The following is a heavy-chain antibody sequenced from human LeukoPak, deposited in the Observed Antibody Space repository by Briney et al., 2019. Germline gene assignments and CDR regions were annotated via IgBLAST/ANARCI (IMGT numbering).Heavy chain of an antibody. D-gene: IGHD6-19*01. Sequence: SETLSLICAVSGGSISSSNWWSWVRQPPGKGLEWIGEIYHSGSTNYNPSLKSRVTISVDKSKNQFSLKLSSVTAADTAVYYCARHSSGWYIRYFDYWGQGTLVTVSS. J-gene: IGHJ4*02. CDR3: ARHSSGWYIRYFDY. CDR2: IYHSGST. CDR1: GGSISSSNW. V-gene: IGHV4-4*02.